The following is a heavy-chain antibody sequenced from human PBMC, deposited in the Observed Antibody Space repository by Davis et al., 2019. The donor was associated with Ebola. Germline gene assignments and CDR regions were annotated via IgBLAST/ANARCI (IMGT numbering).Heavy chain of an antibody. J-gene: IGHJ5*02. Sequence: PGGSLRLSCTASGFTFGDYAMSWVRQAPGKGLEWVGFIRSKAYGGTTEYAASVKGRFTISRDDSKSIAYLQMNSLKTEDTAVYYCTRDWEYSSGWYLGSWFDPWGQGTLVTVSS. D-gene: IGHD6-19*01. CDR3: TRDWEYSSGWYLGSWFDP. CDR1: GFTFGDYA. V-gene: IGHV3-49*04. CDR2: IRSKAYGGTT.